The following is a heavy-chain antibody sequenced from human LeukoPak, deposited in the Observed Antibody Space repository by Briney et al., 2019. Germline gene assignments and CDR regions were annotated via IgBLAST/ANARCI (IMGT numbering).Heavy chain of an antibody. V-gene: IGHV3-23*01. D-gene: IGHD3-16*01. J-gene: IGHJ4*02. CDR3: ANGPYDYVWGSYFDY. CDR2: ISGSGGST. Sequence: GGSLRLSCAASGFTFSSYAMSWVRQAPGKGLEWVSAISGSGGSTYYADSVKGRFTISRDNSKNTLYLQMNSLRAEDTAVYYCANGPYDYVWGSYFDYWGQGTLVTVSS. CDR1: GFTFSSYA.